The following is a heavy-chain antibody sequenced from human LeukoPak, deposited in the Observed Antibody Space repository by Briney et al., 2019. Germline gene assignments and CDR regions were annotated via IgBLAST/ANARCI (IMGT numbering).Heavy chain of an antibody. J-gene: IGHJ4*02. D-gene: IGHD6-13*01. CDR1: GFAVSSSY. CDR2: ISSAGTT. CDR3: ARDLEAANTYYFDY. Sequence: GGSLRLSCAASGFAVSSSYMSWVRQAPGKGLEWVSIISSAGTTYYADSVKGRFTISRDNSKNTVYLQVNSLRDEDTAVYYCARDLEAANTYYFDYWGQGTMVTVSS. V-gene: IGHV3-66*01.